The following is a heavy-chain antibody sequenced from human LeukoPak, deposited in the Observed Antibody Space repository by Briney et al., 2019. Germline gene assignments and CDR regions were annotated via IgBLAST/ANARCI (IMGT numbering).Heavy chain of an antibody. CDR3: ARGGYFNFEN. CDR2: ISRNGPT. V-gene: IGHV3-23*01. D-gene: IGHD2-2*03. J-gene: IGHJ3*02. CDR1: RFTFGTHD. Sequence: GGSLRHSCAASRFTFGTHDMQWVRQAPGKGLEWVSGISRNGPTYYSDSVRGRFTISRDNSKDTLYLQMSSLRAEDTAVYYCARGGYFNFENWGQGTVVSVSS.